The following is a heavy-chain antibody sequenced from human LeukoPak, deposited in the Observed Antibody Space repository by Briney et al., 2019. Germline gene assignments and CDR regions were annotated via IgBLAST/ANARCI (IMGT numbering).Heavy chain of an antibody. Sequence: SETLSLTCTVSGGSISSSSYYWGWIRQPPGKGLEWIGSIYHSGSTYYNPSLKSRVTISVDTSKNQFSLKLSSVTAADTAVYYCASPAGTVAFDIWGQGTMVTVSS. CDR3: ASPAGTVAFDI. J-gene: IGHJ3*02. CDR1: GGSISSSSYY. D-gene: IGHD6-13*01. V-gene: IGHV4-39*01. CDR2: IYHSGST.